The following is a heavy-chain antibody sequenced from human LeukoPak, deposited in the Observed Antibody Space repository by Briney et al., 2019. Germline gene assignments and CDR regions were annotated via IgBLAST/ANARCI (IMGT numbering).Heavy chain of an antibody. CDR2: INPSGGST. Sequence: ASVKVSCKASGYTFTNYHMNWVRQAPGQGLERMGIINPSGGSTSYAQKFQGRVTMTRDMSTSTVYMELSSLRSEDTAVYYCARIGRLLFDYWGQGTLVTVSS. V-gene: IGHV1-46*01. J-gene: IGHJ4*02. D-gene: IGHD3-10*01. CDR1: GYTFTNYH. CDR3: ARIGRLLFDY.